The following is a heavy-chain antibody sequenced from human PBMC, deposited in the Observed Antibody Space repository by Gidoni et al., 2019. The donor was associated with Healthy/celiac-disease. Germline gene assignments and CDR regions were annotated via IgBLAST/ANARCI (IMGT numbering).Heavy chain of an antibody. CDR1: GYSFTSYW. J-gene: IGHJ6*02. D-gene: IGHD6-13*01. CDR2: IDPSDSYT. CDR3: ARLIAAAGTMYYYYGMDV. V-gene: IGHV5-10-1*03. Sequence: EVQLVQSGAEVKKPGESLRISCQGSGYSFTSYWISWVRQMPGKGLEWMGRIDPSDSYTNYSPSFQGHVTISADKSISTAYLQWSSLKASDTAMYYCARLIAAAGTMYYYYGMDVWGQGTTVTVSS.